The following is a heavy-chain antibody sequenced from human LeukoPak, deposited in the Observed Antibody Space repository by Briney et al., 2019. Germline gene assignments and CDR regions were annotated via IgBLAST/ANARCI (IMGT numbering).Heavy chain of an antibody. CDR2: ISYDGSNK. Sequence: GGSLRLSCAASGFTFSSYGMHWVRQAPGKGLEWVAVISYDGSNKYYADSVKGRFTISRDNSKNTLYLQMNSLRAEDTAVYYCAKDFNWGIDYWGQGTLVTVSS. CDR1: GFTFSSYG. J-gene: IGHJ4*02. CDR3: AKDFNWGIDY. D-gene: IGHD7-27*01. V-gene: IGHV3-30*18.